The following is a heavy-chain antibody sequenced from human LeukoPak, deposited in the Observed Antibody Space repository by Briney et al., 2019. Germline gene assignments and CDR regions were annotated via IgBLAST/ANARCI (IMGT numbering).Heavy chain of an antibody. D-gene: IGHD1-7*01. V-gene: IGHV5-10-1*01. J-gene: IGHJ6*02. CDR2: IDPSDSNT. CDR3: GRHGKLELVHYGDYYDGMDV. Sequence: GESLQISCKGSGYISTSYWISWVGQMPGNGLEWMGGIDPSDSNTNYSPYFQGHVTISAGKSVSTAYLQCSSLTAADSASYYFGRHGKLELVHYGDYYDGMDVSGQGTTVTVSS. CDR1: GYISTSYW.